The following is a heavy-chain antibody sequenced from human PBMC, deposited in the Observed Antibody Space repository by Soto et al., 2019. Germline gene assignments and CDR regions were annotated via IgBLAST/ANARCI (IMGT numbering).Heavy chain of an antibody. CDR2: ISWNSGSI. V-gene: IGHV3-9*01. D-gene: IGHD5-12*01. Sequence: GGSLRLSCAASGFTFDDYAMHWVRQAPGKGLEWVSGISWNSGSIGYADSVKGRFTISRDNAKNSLYLQMNSLRAEDTALYYCAKDIGGYDTNWFDPWGQGTLVTVSS. CDR1: GFTFDDYA. J-gene: IGHJ5*02. CDR3: AKDIGGYDTNWFDP.